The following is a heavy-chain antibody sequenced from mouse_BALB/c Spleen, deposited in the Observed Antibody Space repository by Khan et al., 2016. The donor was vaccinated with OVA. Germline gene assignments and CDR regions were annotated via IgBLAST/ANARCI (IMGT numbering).Heavy chain of an antibody. V-gene: IGHV9-1*02. CDR2: INTYTGEP. Sequence: QIQLVQSGPELKKPGETVKISCKASGYTSTNYGMNWVKQAPGKGLKWMGWINTYTGEPTYTDDFKGRFAFSLETSASTAYLQINNLKNEDMATYFCAREASYWYFDVWGAGTTVTVSS. CDR3: AREASYWYFDV. CDR1: GYTSTNYG. J-gene: IGHJ1*01.